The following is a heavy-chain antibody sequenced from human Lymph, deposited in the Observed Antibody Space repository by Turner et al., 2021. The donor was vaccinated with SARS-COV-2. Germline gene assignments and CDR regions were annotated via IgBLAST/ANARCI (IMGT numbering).Heavy chain of an antibody. D-gene: IGHD3-16*01. J-gene: IGHJ6*02. CDR3: ANLYPTVSWEFPYGMDV. CDR1: GFAFDNYA. V-gene: IGHV3-23*01. Sequence: EVQLLESGGGLVQPWGSLRLSCAASGFAFDNYAMSWVRRAPEKGLECVSTISGSGGSTYYADSVKCRFIISRDNSKNTLYLQMNSLRAEDTAVYYCANLYPTVSWEFPYGMDVWGQGTTVTVSS. CDR2: ISGSGGST.